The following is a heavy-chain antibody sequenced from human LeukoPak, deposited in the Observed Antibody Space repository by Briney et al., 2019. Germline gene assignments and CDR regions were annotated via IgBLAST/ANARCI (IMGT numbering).Heavy chain of an antibody. J-gene: IGHJ4*02. CDR3: ARDLFGRGSGSYYGY. Sequence: GASVKVSCKASGYTFTSYGISWVGQAPGQGLEWMGWISAYNGNTNYAQKLQGRVTMTTDTSTSTAYMELRSLRSDDTAVYYCARDLFGRGSGSYYGYWGQGTLVTVSS. CDR1: GYTFTSYG. V-gene: IGHV1-18*01. CDR2: ISAYNGNT. D-gene: IGHD3-10*01.